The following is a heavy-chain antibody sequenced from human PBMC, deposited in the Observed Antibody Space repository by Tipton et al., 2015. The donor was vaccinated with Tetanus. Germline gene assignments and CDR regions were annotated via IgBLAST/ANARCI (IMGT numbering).Heavy chain of an antibody. CDR2: VFYTGIT. CDR3: AAHAYRSGDYKGWFDP. J-gene: IGHJ5*02. CDR1: GGSISSSSYY. D-gene: IGHD6-19*01. V-gene: IGHV4-39*01. Sequence: TLSLTCTVSGGSISSSSYYWGWIRQPPGKGLEWIGSVFYTGITYYNASLSSRLTISVDTSKNQFSLKLSSVYAADTAVYYCAAHAYRSGDYKGWFDPWGQGTLVTVSS.